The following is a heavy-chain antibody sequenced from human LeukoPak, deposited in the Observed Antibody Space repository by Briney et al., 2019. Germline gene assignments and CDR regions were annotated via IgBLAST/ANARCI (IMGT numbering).Heavy chain of an antibody. CDR3: AMGIDKD. CDR2: INIGSDTI. CDR1: GFTFSDYT. J-gene: IGHJ1*01. V-gene: IGHV3-48*01. D-gene: IGHD7-27*01. Sequence: PGGSLRLSCAASGFTFSDYTMNWVRQAPGKGLEWISYINIGSDTIYYAGSVEGRFTISRDNSKNTLYLQMNSLRAEDTAVYYCAMGIDKDWGQGTLVTVSS.